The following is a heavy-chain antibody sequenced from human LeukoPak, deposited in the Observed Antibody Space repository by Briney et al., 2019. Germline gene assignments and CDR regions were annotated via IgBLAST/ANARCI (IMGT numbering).Heavy chain of an antibody. CDR2: IIPILGIA. CDR3: AGDREVYYYDSSGSFDY. D-gene: IGHD3-22*01. V-gene: IGHV1-69*04. Sequence: GASVKVSCKASGGTFSSYAISWVRQAPGQGLEWMGRIIPILGIANYAQKFQGRVTITADKSTSTAYMELSSLRSEDTAVYYCAGDREVYYYDSSGSFDYWGQGTLVTVSS. J-gene: IGHJ4*02. CDR1: GGTFSSYA.